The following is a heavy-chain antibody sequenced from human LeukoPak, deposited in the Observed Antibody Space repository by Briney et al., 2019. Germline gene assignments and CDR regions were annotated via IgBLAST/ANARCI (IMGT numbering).Heavy chain of an antibody. J-gene: IGHJ6*02. D-gene: IGHD1-26*01. CDR3: ARFRFEWESLYYGMDV. CDR2: IKQDGSEK. Sequence: GGSLRLSCAASGFTFSSYWMSWVRQAPGKGLEWVANIKQDGSEKYYVDSVKGRFTISRDNAKNSLYLQMNSLRAEDTAVYYCARFRFEWESLYYGMDVWGQGTTVTVSS. CDR1: GFTFSSYW. V-gene: IGHV3-7*03.